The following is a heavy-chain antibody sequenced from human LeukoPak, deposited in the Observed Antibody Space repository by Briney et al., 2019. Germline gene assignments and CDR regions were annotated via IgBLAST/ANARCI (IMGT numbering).Heavy chain of an antibody. CDR2: IYYSGST. D-gene: IGHD4-17*01. CDR1: GGSISSYY. J-gene: IGHJ4*02. CDR3: ASGYGDYYFDY. V-gene: IGHV4-59*01. Sequence: SSETLSLTCTVSGGSISSYYWSWIRQPPGKGLEWIGYIYYSGSTNYNPSLKSRVTISVDTSKNQFSLKLSSVTAADTAVYYCASGYGDYYFDYWGQGTLVTVSS.